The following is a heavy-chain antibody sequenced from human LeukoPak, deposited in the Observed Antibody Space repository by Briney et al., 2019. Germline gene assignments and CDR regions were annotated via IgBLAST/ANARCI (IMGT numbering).Heavy chain of an antibody. CDR1: GFTFSSYA. CDR2: ISYDGSNK. CDR3: ARDAAPPYCGGDCYSWAFDI. Sequence: GGSLRLSCAASGFTFSSYAMHWVRQAPGKGLEWVAVISYDGSNKYYADSVKGRFTISRGNSKNTLYLQMNSLRAEDTAVYYCARDAAPPYCGGDCYSWAFDIWGQGTMVTVSS. J-gene: IGHJ3*02. V-gene: IGHV3-30*04. D-gene: IGHD2-21*02.